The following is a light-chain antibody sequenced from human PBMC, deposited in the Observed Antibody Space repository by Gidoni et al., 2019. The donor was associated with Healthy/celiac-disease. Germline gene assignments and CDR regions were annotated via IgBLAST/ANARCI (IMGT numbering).Light chain of an antibody. CDR3: QAWDSSTVV. J-gene: IGLJ2*01. V-gene: IGLV3-1*01. Sequence: SYELPQPPSVSVSPGQTASITCSGDKLGDKYACWYQQKPGQSPWLVIYQDSKRPSGIPERFSGSNSGNTATLTISGTQAMDEADYYCQAWDSSTVVFGGGTKLTVL. CDR2: QDS. CDR1: KLGDKY.